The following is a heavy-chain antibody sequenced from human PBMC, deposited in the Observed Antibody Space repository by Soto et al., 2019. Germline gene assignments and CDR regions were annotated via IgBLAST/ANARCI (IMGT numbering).Heavy chain of an antibody. CDR2: ISYSGST. V-gene: IGHV4-61*01. CDR1: GASVSSGNYY. Sequence: QVQLQESGPGLVKPSETLSLTCTVSGASVSSGNYYWSWIRQPPGKGLECIGYISYSGSTNYTPSLQTRVTISIHTSKNQFSLKLSSVTAADMAVYYCARGSGSYYAYWGQGTLVTVSS. D-gene: IGHD1-26*01. J-gene: IGHJ4*02. CDR3: ARGSGSYYAY.